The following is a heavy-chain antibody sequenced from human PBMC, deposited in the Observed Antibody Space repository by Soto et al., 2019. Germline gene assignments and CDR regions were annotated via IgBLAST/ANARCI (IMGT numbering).Heavy chain of an antibody. CDR3: ARDAISAVAGNPVVYYYYGMDV. D-gene: IGHD6-19*01. J-gene: IGHJ6*02. CDR2: IKQDGSEK. CDR1: GFSFRDYW. V-gene: IGHV3-7*01. Sequence: PGGSLRLSCAASGFSFRDYWMTWVRQAPGKGLDWVANIKQDGSEKYYLDSLKGRFTISRDNAKNSVYLLMNSLRAEDTAAYYCARDAISAVAGNPVVYYYYGMDVWGQGTTVTVSS.